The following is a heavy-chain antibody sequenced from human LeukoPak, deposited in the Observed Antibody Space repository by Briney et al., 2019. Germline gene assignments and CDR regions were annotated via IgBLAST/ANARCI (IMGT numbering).Heavy chain of an antibody. D-gene: IGHD3-22*01. CDR1: GFTFSSYA. CDR2: ISGSGGST. Sequence: GGSLRLSCAASGFTFSSYAMSWVRQAPGKGPEWVSAISGSGGSTYYADSVKGRFTISRDNSKNTLYLQMNSLRAEDTAVYYCASHSSGYYSLGGIDYWGQGTLVTVSS. V-gene: IGHV3-23*01. CDR3: ASHSSGYYSLGGIDY. J-gene: IGHJ4*02.